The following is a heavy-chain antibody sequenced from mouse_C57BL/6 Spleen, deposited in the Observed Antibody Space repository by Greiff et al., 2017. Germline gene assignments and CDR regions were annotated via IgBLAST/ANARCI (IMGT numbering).Heavy chain of an antibody. Sequence: QVQLQQPGAELVKPGASVKVSCKASGYTFTSYWMHWVKQRPGQGLEWIGRIHPSDSDTNTNQKFKGKATMTVDTSTSTAYMHLRSLTSADAAVYFCAIYDDGYLRDYYDYWGQGTTLTVSS. CDR3: AIYDDGYLRDYYDY. CDR2: IHPSDSDT. CDR1: GYTFTSYW. J-gene: IGHJ2*01. V-gene: IGHV1-74*01. D-gene: IGHD2-3*01.